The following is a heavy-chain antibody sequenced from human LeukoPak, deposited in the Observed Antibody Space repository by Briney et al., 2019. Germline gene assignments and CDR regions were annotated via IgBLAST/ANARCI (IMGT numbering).Heavy chain of an antibody. CDR1: GYSISSGYY. J-gene: IGHJ5*02. CDR2: IYHSGST. V-gene: IGHV4-38-2*02. CDR3: ARDRISVSDPPNWFDP. D-gene: IGHD6-19*01. Sequence: PSETLSLTCTVPGYSISSGYYWGWIRQPPGKGLEWIGNIYHSGSTYYNPSFKSRVTISVDTSKNQFSLKLSSVTAADTAVYFCARDRISVSDPPNWFDPWGQGTLVIVSS.